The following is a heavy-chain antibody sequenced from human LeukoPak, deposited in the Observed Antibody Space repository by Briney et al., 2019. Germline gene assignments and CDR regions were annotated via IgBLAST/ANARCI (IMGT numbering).Heavy chain of an antibody. CDR3: ASLRVGTEFDY. J-gene: IGHJ4*02. CDR1: GCSITSSSYY. CDR2: IYYSGRP. D-gene: IGHD4-23*01. V-gene: IGHV4-39*07. Sequence: WETLSLTCTVSGCSITSSSYYWGWIRQPPGKGLKRIWSIYYSGRPYYNQSLNSRVTISVDTLTNSSYLKLSSVTHADTAVDYCASLRVGTEFDYWGQGTLVTVSS.